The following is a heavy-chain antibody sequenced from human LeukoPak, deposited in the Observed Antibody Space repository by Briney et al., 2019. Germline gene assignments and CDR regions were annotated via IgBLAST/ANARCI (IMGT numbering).Heavy chain of an antibody. CDR2: ISSSSSYI. J-gene: IGHJ5*02. V-gene: IGHV3-21*01. Sequence: GGSLRLSCAASGFTFSSYSMNWVRQAPGKGLEWVSSISSSSSYIYYADSVKGRFTISRDNAKNSLYLQMNSLRAEDTAVYYCAAMGGSGSYSFDPWGQGTLVTVSS. D-gene: IGHD3-10*01. CDR1: GFTFSSYS. CDR3: AAMGGSGSYSFDP.